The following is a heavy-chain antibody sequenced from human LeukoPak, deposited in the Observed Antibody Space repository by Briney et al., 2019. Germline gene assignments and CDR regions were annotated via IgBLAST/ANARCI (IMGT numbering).Heavy chain of an antibody. CDR3: ARDQTYFESSGYYCDS. Sequence: GASVKVSCKASGYPITDYYMHWVRQAPGQGLEWMGWINPNRGGTDYAQKFQGRVTMTTDTSTSTAYMELRSLRSDDTAVYFCARDQTYFESSGYYCDSWGQGTLVTVSS. CDR1: GYPITDYY. V-gene: IGHV1-2*02. D-gene: IGHD3-22*01. J-gene: IGHJ4*02. CDR2: INPNRGGT.